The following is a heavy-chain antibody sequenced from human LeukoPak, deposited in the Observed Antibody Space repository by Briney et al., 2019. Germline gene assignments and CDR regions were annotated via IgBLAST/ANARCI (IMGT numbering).Heavy chain of an antibody. J-gene: IGHJ4*02. V-gene: IGHV1-2*02. Sequence: ASVKVSCKASGYTFTGYYMHWVRQAPGQGLEWMGWINPNSGGTNYAQKFQGRVTMTRDTSISTAYMELSRLRSDDTAVYYCAREVGVDTAMVPSWGQGTLVTVSS. D-gene: IGHD5-18*01. CDR3: AREVGVDTAMVPS. CDR2: INPNSGGT. CDR1: GYTFTGYY.